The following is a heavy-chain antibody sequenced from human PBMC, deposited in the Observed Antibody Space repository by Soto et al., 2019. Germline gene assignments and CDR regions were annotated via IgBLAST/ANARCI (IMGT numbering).Heavy chain of an antibody. CDR2: IHYIGTT. CDR1: GTSISRYY. D-gene: IGHD2-8*01. V-gene: IGHV4-59*01. J-gene: IGHJ4*02. Sequence: VQLQESGPGLVKPSETLSLTCTVSGTSISRYYWSWILQPPGQGLERIANIHYIGTTNHNPSLASRVVLSVDTSKNPFSLKITSVTAADRAMYCCARYNSYAIDYWGRGTLVTVSS. CDR3: ARYNSYAIDY.